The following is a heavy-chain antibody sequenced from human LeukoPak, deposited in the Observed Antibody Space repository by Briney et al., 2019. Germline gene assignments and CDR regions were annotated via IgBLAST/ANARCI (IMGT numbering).Heavy chain of an antibody. CDR3: AKDTGQTWGLQD. V-gene: IGHV3-43*02. CDR2: INGNGRRK. D-gene: IGHD1-26*01. Sequence: GGSLRPSCVASGFSFDDYAMHWVRQAPGTGLEWLSLINGNGRRKNYADSVKGRFTISRDNSKNSLYLQMNSLRTEDTALYYCAKDTGQTWGLQDWGQGTLVTVSS. J-gene: IGHJ4*02. CDR1: GFSFDDYA.